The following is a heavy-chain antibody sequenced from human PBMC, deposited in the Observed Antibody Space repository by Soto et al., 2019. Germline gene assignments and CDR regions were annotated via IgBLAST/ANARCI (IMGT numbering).Heavy chain of an antibody. Sequence: SETLSVTCTVSGGSINSVGFYWSWVRQHPGEGLEWIGYIYYSGGTYSNPSLMSRVTISVDTSNNQFSLKLTSVTATDTAVYYCARDLGAYGVFDXWGQGTLVTVSX. CDR3: ARDLGAYGVFDX. CDR1: GGSINSVGFY. J-gene: IGHJ5*02. V-gene: IGHV4-31*03. D-gene: IGHD4-17*01. CDR2: IYYSGGT.